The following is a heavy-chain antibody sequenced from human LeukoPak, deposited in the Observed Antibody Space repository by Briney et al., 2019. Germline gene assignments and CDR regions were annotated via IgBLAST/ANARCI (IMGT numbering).Heavy chain of an antibody. Sequence: PGGSLRLSCATYRFTFSSYSMNWVRQAPGKGLEWVSYISSSSSTIYYPDSVKGRFTISRDNAKNSLFLQMNSLRDDDTAVHYCVRRDVYNSFDYWGQGTLVTVSS. V-gene: IGHV3-48*02. CDR1: RFTFSSYS. CDR3: VRRDVYNSFDY. J-gene: IGHJ4*02. D-gene: IGHD5-24*01. CDR2: ISSSSSTI.